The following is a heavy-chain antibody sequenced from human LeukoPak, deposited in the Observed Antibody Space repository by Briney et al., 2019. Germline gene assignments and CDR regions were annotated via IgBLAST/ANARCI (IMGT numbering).Heavy chain of an antibody. CDR3: ARDRYYDYVWGSYPPDY. Sequence: PGGSLRLSCAASGFTFSSYSMNWVRQAPGKGLEWVSSISSSSSYIYYADSVKGRFTISRDNAKNSLYLQMYSLRAEDTAVYYCARDRYYDYVWGSYPPDYWGQGTLVTVSS. D-gene: IGHD3-16*02. J-gene: IGHJ4*02. CDR2: ISSSSSYI. V-gene: IGHV3-21*01. CDR1: GFTFSSYS.